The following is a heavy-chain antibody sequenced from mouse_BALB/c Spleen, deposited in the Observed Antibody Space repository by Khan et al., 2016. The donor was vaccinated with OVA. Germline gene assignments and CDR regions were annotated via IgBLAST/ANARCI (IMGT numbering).Heavy chain of an antibody. V-gene: IGHV3-2*02. CDR3: ARTARIKY. J-gene: IGHJ2*01. CDR2: ISYSGST. Sequence: EVQLQESGPGLVKPSQSLSLTCTVTGYSITSGYGWNWIRQFPGNKLEWMGYISYSGSTNYNPSLTSRISITRDTSKNQFFLQLNSVTTEYTATYYCARTARIKYWGQGTTLTVSS. D-gene: IGHD1-2*01. CDR1: GYSITSGYG.